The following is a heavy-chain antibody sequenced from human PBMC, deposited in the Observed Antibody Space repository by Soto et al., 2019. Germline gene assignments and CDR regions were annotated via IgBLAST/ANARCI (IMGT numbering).Heavy chain of an antibody. D-gene: IGHD3-22*01. CDR2: IIPIFGTA. Sequence: SVKVSCKASGGTFSSYAISWVRQAPGQGLEWMGGIIPIFGTANYAQKFQGRVTITADKSTSTAYLELSSLRSEDTAVYYCATLVFITPREDFWGQGTLVTVSS. CDR3: ATLVFITPREDF. CDR1: GGTFSSYA. J-gene: IGHJ4*02. V-gene: IGHV1-69*06.